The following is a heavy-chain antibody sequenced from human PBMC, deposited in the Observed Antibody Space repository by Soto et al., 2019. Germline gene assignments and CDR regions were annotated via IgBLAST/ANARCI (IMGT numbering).Heavy chain of an antibody. J-gene: IGHJ6*02. V-gene: IGHV1-3*01. Sequence: ASVKVSCKASGYTFTSYAMHWVRQAPEQRLEWMGWINAGNGNTKYSQKFQGRVTITGDTSASTAYMELSSLRSEDTAVYYCARGGIVVVIDYYYYGMDVWGQGTTVTVSS. D-gene: IGHD3-22*01. CDR1: GYTFTSYA. CDR2: INAGNGNT. CDR3: ARGGIVVVIDYYYYGMDV.